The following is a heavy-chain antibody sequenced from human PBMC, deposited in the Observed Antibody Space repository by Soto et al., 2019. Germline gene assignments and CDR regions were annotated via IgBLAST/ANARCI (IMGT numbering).Heavy chain of an antibody. Sequence: QVQLQQWGAGLLKPSETLSLTCAVHGEFFGGSYWSWVRQSPGKGLEWIGNINHSGSTQYNPSLKTRVTTAAGTSKGHVSLTVASVAVADTAVYYCSRGNPGYYYSYMDVWGAGATVTVSS. CDR2: INHSGST. J-gene: IGHJ6*03. V-gene: IGHV4-34*01. CDR1: GEFFGGSY. CDR3: SRGNPGYYYSYMDV.